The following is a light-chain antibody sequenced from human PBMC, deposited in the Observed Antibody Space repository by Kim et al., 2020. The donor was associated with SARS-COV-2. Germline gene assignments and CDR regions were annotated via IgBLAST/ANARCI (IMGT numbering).Light chain of an antibody. CDR3: QTWGPGIRV. CDR2: FHSDGSH. Sequence: KRTSSRSNGRSSDGIGGHQQQPVKGLRYLMRFHSDGSHSKGDGIPGRFSGSSSGAERYLTISCLQSDDEADYYCQTWGPGIRVFGGGTNVTVL. J-gene: IGLJ3*02. V-gene: IGLV4-69*01. CDR1: NGRSSDG.